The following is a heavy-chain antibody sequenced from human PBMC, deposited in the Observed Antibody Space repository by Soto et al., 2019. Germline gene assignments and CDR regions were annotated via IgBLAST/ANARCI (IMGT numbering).Heavy chain of an antibody. CDR1: GGSISSSIYY. Sequence: SETMSLTCTVSGGSISSSIYYWGWIRHPPGKGLEWIGSIYYSGSTYYNPSLKSRVTISVDTSKTQFSLKLSSVTAADTAVYYCARRFSAVTPRPFDPWGQGTLVTVSS. V-gene: IGHV4-39*01. J-gene: IGHJ5*02. D-gene: IGHD5-18*01. CDR3: ARRFSAVTPRPFDP. CDR2: IYYSGST.